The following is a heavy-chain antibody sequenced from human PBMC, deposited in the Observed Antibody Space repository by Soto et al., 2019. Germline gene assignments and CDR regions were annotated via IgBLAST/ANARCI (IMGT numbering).Heavy chain of an antibody. CDR2: IYYSGST. CDR1: GGSISNYY. Sequence: QVQLQESGPGLVKPSETLSLTCTVSGGSISNYYWSWIRQPPGKGLEWIGYIYYSGSTNYNPSLKTRVTISVDTSKNQFSLKLSSVTAAYTAVYYCARRYGGNLDYWGQGTLVTVSS. D-gene: IGHD1-26*01. CDR3: ARRYGGNLDY. J-gene: IGHJ4*02. V-gene: IGHV4-59*08.